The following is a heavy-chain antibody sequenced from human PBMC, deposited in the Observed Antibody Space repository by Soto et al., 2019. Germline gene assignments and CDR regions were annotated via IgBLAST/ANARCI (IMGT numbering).Heavy chain of an antibody. V-gene: IGHV3-30*03. CDR1: GFPFTSYG. CDR3: VGGQVYFAY. Sequence: QVQLVESGGGVVQPGRSLRLSCAASGFPFTSYGMHWVREGPGKGLEWLAVISYDGSNKFYADSVKGRFTISRDNSKNTLYLQMNSLRPEDTALYYCVGGQVYFAYRGQGTLVIVSS. D-gene: IGHD3-10*01. J-gene: IGHJ4*02. CDR2: ISYDGSNK.